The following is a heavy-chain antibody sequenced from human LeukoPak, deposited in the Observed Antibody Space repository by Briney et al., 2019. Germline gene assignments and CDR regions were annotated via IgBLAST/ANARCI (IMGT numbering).Heavy chain of an antibody. D-gene: IGHD1-26*01. J-gene: IGHJ6*03. V-gene: IGHV1-2*02. CDR2: INPNSGGT. CDR1: GYTFTDYF. Sequence: ASVKVSCKASGYTFTDYFIHCVRHAPGQGLEWMGWINPNSGGTNYAQKFQGRVTMTRDTSLSTAYMELSRLRSDDTAVYYCARGGLPAYYYYMDVWGKGTTVTVSS. CDR3: ARGGLPAYYYYMDV.